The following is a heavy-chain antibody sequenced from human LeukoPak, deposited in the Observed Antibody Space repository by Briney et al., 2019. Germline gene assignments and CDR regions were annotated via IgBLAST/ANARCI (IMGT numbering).Heavy chain of an antibody. CDR1: GYTFTSYD. CDR3: ARGLNYYDSSGYYESPYAFDI. Sequence: GASVKVSCKASGYTFTSYDINCVRQATGQGLEWMGWMNPNSGNTGYAQKFQGRVTITRNTSISTAYMELSSLRSEDTAVYYCARGLNYYDSSGYYESPYAFDIWGQGTMVTVSS. CDR2: MNPNSGNT. J-gene: IGHJ3*02. D-gene: IGHD3-22*01. V-gene: IGHV1-8*03.